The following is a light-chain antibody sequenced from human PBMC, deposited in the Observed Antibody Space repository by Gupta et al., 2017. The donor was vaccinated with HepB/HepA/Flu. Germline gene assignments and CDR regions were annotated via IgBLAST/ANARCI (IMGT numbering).Light chain of an antibody. Sequence: DIEMNQTPLSSPVTLGQPASIPCRSSQSLVHSDGNTYLSWLQQRPGQPPRLILYKISNRFSGVPDRCSGRWAGTDFTLKSSRVEADDVVFYYCMQASQFLSFGGGTKVEIK. V-gene: IGKV2-24*01. CDR2: KIS. CDR3: MQASQFLS. CDR1: QSLVHSDGNTY. J-gene: IGKJ4*02.